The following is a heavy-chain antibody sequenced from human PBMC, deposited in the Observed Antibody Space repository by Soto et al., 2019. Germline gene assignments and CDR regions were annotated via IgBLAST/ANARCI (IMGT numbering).Heavy chain of an antibody. CDR1: GGTFSSYA. J-gene: IGHJ6*02. V-gene: IGHV1-69*13. Sequence: ASVKGSCKASGGTFSSYAISWVRQAPGQGLEWMGGIIPIFGTANYAQKFQGRVTITADESTSTAYMELSSLRSEDTAVYYCARDLVVVAETTGRYCYYGMDVWGQGTTVTVSS. CDR2: IIPIFGTA. CDR3: ARDLVVVAETTGRYCYYGMDV. D-gene: IGHD2-2*01.